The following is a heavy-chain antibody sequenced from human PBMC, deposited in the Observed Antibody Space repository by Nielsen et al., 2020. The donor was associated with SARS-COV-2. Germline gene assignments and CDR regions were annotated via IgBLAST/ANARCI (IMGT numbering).Heavy chain of an antibody. CDR3: TTDPRVTIFGVVIISGDY. CDR2: IKSKTDGGTT. J-gene: IGHJ4*02. CDR1: GFTFSNAW. Sequence: ESLKISCAASGFTFSNAWMSWVRQAPGKGLEWVGRIKSKTDGGTTDYAAPVKGRFTISRDDSKNTLYLQMNSLKTEDTAVYYCTTDPRVTIFGVVIISGDYWGQGTLVTVSS. D-gene: IGHD3-3*01. V-gene: IGHV3-15*01.